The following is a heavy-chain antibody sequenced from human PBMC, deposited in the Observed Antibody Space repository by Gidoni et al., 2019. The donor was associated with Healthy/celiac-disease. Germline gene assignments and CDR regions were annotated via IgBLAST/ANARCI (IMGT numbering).Heavy chain of an antibody. CDR3: AHSRQYYYDSSGGGQIDY. CDR2: IYWNDDK. J-gene: IGHJ4*02. CDR1: GFSLSTSGVG. Sequence: QITLKESGPTLVKPTQTLTLTCTFSGFSLSTSGVGVGWIRQPPGKALEWLALIYWNDDKRYSPSLKSRLTITKDTSKNQVVLTMTNMDPVDTATYYCAHSRQYYYDSSGGGQIDYWGQGTLVTVSS. V-gene: IGHV2-5*01. D-gene: IGHD3-22*01.